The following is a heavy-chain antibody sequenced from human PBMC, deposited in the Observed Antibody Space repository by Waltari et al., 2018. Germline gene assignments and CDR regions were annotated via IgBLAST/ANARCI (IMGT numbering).Heavy chain of an antibody. J-gene: IGHJ3*02. V-gene: IGHV4-38-2*02. CDR1: GYSISSGYY. CDR2: IYHSGST. D-gene: IGHD3-22*01. CDR3: ARPYYYDSSGIDAFDI. Sequence: QVQLQESGPGLVKPSETLSLTCTVSGYSISSGYYWGWIRQPPGKGLEWIGSIYHSGSTYYNPSLKSRVTISVDTSKNQFSLKLSSVTAADTAVYCCARPYYYDSSGIDAFDIWGQGTMVTVSS.